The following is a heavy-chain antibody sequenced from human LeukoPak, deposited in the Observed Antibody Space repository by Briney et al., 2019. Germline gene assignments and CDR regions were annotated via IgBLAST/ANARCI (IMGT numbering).Heavy chain of an antibody. CDR3: AKPISGGLAVTADWFHP. CDR1: GXAFSVYA. CDR2: INANSGTT. D-gene: IGHD6-19*01. J-gene: IGHJ5*01. Sequence: GGSLRLSCTASGXAFSVYAMSWLRQPPGKGLEWVSTINANSGTTSYAASVRGRFTISRDNSKNTLYLQLNTLRADDTATYYCAKPISGGLAVTADWFHPWGQGTLVVVSS. V-gene: IGHV3-23*01.